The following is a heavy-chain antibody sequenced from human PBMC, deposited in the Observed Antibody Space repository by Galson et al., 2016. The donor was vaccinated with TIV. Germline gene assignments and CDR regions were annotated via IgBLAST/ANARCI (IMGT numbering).Heavy chain of an antibody. J-gene: IGHJ4*02. V-gene: IGHV5-51*03. CDR1: GYSFTNSH. D-gene: IGHD3-22*01. Sequence: QSGAEVKKPGESLKISCKGSGYSFTNSHIAWVRQMPGKGLEWMAIIYPGDSDTRYSPSFQGQVTISADKSISTAYLQWSSLKASDTAMYFCARVVTSTSPFDYWGQGTLVTVSS. CDR2: IYPGDSDT. CDR3: ARVVTSTSPFDY.